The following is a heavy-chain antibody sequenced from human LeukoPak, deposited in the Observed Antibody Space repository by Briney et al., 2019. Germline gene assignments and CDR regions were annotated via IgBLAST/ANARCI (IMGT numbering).Heavy chain of an antibody. CDR1: GGSISSSSYY. CDR2: IYYSGST. D-gene: IGHD3-3*01. V-gene: IGHV4-39*01. Sequence: SETLSLTCSVSGGSISSSSYYWGWIRQPPGKGLEWIGSIYYSGSTYYNPSLKSRVTISVDTSKNQFSLKLSSVTAADTAVYYCARKLRFLEWLWFNYYYYMDVWGKGTTVTVSS. CDR3: ARKLRFLEWLWFNYYYYMDV. J-gene: IGHJ6*03.